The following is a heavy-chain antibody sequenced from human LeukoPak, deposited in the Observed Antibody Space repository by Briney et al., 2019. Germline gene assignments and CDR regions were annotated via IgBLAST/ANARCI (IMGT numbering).Heavy chain of an antibody. Sequence: PSETLSLTCTVSGGSISSGGYYGSWIRQHPGKGLEWIGYIYYSGSTYYNPSLKSRVTISVDTSKNQFSLKLSSVTAADTAVYYCARGERGYSYGPSAYYFDYWGQGTLVTVSS. V-gene: IGHV4-31*03. D-gene: IGHD5-18*01. CDR1: GGSISSGGYY. CDR2: IYYSGST. CDR3: ARGERGYSYGPSAYYFDY. J-gene: IGHJ4*02.